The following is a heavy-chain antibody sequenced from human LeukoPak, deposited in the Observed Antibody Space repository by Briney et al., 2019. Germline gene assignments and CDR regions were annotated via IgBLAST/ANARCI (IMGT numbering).Heavy chain of an antibody. CDR2: FSDSGSHT. J-gene: IGHJ4*02. CDR3: AKQESSGSYPYYFDY. CDR1: GFIFDRYG. Sequence: GGSLRLSCAASGFIFDRYGMTWVRQAPGEGLKWVSSFSDSGSHTYYADSVKGRFTVSRDNSKNTVYVQMNSLRAEDTAIYYCAKQESSGSYPYYFDYWGQGTLVTVSS. V-gene: IGHV3-23*01. D-gene: IGHD3-22*01.